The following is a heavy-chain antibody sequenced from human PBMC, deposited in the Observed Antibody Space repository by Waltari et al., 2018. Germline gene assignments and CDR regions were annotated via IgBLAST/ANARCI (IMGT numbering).Heavy chain of an antibody. Sequence: EVQLVESGGGLVQPGGSLRLSCAASGFPFSNIWMAWVRQAPGKGLEWVANINQDGSEKYSVESVKGRFTISRDNAKNSRYLQLNSLRADDTAVYYCTRGGDDSSWYWRNWGQGTLVTVSS. D-gene: IGHD6-13*01. CDR2: INQDGSEK. J-gene: IGHJ4*02. V-gene: IGHV3-7*01. CDR3: TRGGDDSSWYWRN. CDR1: GFPFSNIW.